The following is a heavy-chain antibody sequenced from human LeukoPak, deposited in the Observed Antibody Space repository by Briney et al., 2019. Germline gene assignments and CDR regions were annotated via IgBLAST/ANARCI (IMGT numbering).Heavy chain of an antibody. CDR3: ARHDSYRWFDP. CDR1: GYSISSGYH. CDR2: IYHSGST. V-gene: IGHV4-38-2*01. J-gene: IGHJ5*02. D-gene: IGHD3-10*01. Sequence: SETLSLTCAVSGYSISSGYHWGWIRQPPGKGLEWIGSIYHSGSTYYNPSLKSRVTISVDTSKNQFSLEMSSVTAADTAVYYCARHDSYRWFDPWGQGTLVTVSS.